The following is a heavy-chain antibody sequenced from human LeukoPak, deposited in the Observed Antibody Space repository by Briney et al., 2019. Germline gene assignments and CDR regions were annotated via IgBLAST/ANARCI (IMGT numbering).Heavy chain of an antibody. CDR3: ASNYDFRSGYHKGPYYFDY. D-gene: IGHD3-3*01. J-gene: IGHJ4*02. CDR1: GGTFSSYA. V-gene: IGHV1-69*13. Sequence: ASVKVSCKASGGTFSSYAISWVRQAPGQGLEWMGGIIPIFGTANYAQKFQGRVTITADESTSTAYMELSSLRSEDTAVYYCASNYDFRSGYHKGPYYFDYWGQGTLVTVSS. CDR2: IIPIFGTA.